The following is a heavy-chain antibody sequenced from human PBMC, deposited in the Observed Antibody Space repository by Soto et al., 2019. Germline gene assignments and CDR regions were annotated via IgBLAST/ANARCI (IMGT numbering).Heavy chain of an antibody. D-gene: IGHD3-16*01. J-gene: IGHJ3*02. CDR3: ARGWGFDAFDI. V-gene: IGHV4-59*01. CDR2: IYDSGST. Sequence: QVQLQESGPGLVKPSETLSLTCTVSGVSISSYYWSWIRQPPGKGLEWIGYIYDSGSTNYNPSLKRRVTISVDTSKNQFSLKLSSVTAADTAVYYCARGWGFDAFDIWGQGTMVTVSS. CDR1: GVSISSYY.